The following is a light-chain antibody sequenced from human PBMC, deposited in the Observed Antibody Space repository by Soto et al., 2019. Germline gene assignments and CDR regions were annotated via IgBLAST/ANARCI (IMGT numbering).Light chain of an antibody. CDR2: KAS. CDR1: QSISSW. V-gene: IGKV1-5*03. Sequence: IQMTQSPSTLSASVGDRVTITCRASQSISSWLAWYQKKPGKAPKLLIYKASSLESGVPSRFSGSGSGTELTITISSLQPDDFETYYCQQYNSYSRTFGQGTKVDIK. CDR3: QQYNSYSRT. J-gene: IGKJ1*01.